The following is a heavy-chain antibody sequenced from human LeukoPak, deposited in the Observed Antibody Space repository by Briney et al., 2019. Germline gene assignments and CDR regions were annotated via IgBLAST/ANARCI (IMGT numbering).Heavy chain of an antibody. D-gene: IGHD4-17*01. V-gene: IGHV3-30*03. CDR3: ARLSDYGDDNNNCFGP. Sequence: GGSLRLSCAASGFSFSLYGMHWVRQAPGKGLEGVAVISFDGNDKFYADFVKGRFTISRDDSKNTLYLQMNSLRPEDTAVYYCARLSDYGDDNNNCFGPWGQGALVTV. CDR2: ISFDGNDK. J-gene: IGHJ5*02. CDR1: GFSFSLYG.